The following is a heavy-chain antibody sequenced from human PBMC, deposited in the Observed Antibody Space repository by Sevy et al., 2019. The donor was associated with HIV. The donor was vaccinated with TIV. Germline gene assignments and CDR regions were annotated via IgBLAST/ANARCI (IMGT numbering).Heavy chain of an antibody. Sequence: GGSLRLSCAASGFTFSNYAMHWVRQAPGKGLEWVALISYEETTKYYLDSVKGRFTISRDNSKSTLYLEMSSLRAEETALHYCARVTRQWMALEVSDYYYGMDVWGQGTTVTVSS. CDR3: ARVTRQWMALEVSDYYYGMDV. CDR1: GFTFSNYA. CDR2: ISYEETTK. J-gene: IGHJ6*02. V-gene: IGHV3-30*03. D-gene: IGHD6-19*01.